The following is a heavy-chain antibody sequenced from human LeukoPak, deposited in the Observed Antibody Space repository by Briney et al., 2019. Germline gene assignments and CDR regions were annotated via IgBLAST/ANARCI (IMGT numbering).Heavy chain of an antibody. CDR3: ARGSWPYFFDY. CDR2: INPRDGST. V-gene: IGHV1-46*01. Sequence: ASVTVSCTASGYTFIDYYMHWVRQAPGQGLYWMGIINPRDGSTRYAQKFQGRVTMTRDTSSSTLYMEVSSLRSEDTAVYYCARGSWPYFFDYWGQGTLVTVSS. CDR1: GYTFIDYY. J-gene: IGHJ4*02. D-gene: IGHD6-13*01.